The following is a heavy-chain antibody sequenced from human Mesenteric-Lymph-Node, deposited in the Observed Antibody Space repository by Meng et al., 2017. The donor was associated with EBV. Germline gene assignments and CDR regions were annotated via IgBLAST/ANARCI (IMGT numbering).Heavy chain of an antibody. CDR3: APGLSCSGGTCFSYFQH. D-gene: IGHD2-15*01. CDR2: INTDTGNP. Sequence: QGEWGQMCSDVKKAGASVKVSCKASGYTFTNFALNWVRQAPGQGLEWMGWINTDTGNPTYAQGFTGRFVFSLDASVSTAYLQISSLKAEDTAVYYCAPGLSCSGGTCFSYFQHWGQGTLVTVSS. CDR1: GYTFTNFA. J-gene: IGHJ1*01. V-gene: IGHV7-4-1*02.